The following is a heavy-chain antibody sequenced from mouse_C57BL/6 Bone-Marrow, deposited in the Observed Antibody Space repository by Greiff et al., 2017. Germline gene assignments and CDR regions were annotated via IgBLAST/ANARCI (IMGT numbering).Heavy chain of an antibody. CDR1: EYEFPSHD. V-gene: IGHV5-2*01. J-gene: IGHJ4*01. D-gene: IGHD4-1*01. Sequence: DVKLVESGGGLVQPGESLKLSCESNEYEFPSHDMSWVRQTPETRLELVAAIISDGGSTYYPDTMESRFIISRDTTKKTLYLQLSSLRSQNTVLYYDAFLTDYYARDYWGQGTSGTVSS. CDR3: AFLTDYYARDY. CDR2: IISDGGST.